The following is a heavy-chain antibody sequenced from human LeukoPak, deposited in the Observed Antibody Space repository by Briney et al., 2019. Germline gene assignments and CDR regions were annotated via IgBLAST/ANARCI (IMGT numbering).Heavy chain of an antibody. V-gene: IGHV4-59*01. CDR1: GGXISSYY. D-gene: IGHD2-15*01. J-gene: IGHJ5*02. Sequence: SETLSPTCTVSGGXISSYYWSWIRQPPGKGLEWIGYIYYSGSTNYNPSLKSRVTISVDTSKNQFSLKLSSVTAADAAVYYCARTQDCSGGSCYPNWFDPWGQGTLVTVSS. CDR2: IYYSGST. CDR3: ARTQDCSGGSCYPNWFDP.